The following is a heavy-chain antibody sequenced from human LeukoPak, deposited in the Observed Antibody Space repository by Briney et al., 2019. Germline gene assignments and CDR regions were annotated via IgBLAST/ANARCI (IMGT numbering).Heavy chain of an antibody. CDR3: AREPTRLLWFGPPGWFDP. Sequence: PSETLSLTCNVSGGSMSSYYWSWVRQSPGKGLEWIGYIYYSGSTNYNPSLKSRVTISADTSKNQFSLKLSSVTAADTAVYFCAREPTRLLWFGPPGWFDPWGQGTLVTVSS. J-gene: IGHJ5*02. V-gene: IGHV4-59*01. CDR1: GGSMSSYY. CDR2: IYYSGST. D-gene: IGHD3-10*01.